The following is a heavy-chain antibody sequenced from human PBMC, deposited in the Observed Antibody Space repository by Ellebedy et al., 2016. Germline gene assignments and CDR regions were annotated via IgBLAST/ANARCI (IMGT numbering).Heavy chain of an antibody. D-gene: IGHD3-22*01. CDR2: ISGSSSTI. V-gene: IGHV3-48*04. CDR1: GFTFSTYS. Sequence: GGSLRLXXTASGFTFSTYSMNWVRQAPGKGLEWVSYISGSSSTIYYADSVKGRFTISRDNAKNSLYLQMNSLRAEDTAVYYCARGRLDMIVVVTPEDAFDIWGQGTMVTVSS. J-gene: IGHJ3*02. CDR3: ARGRLDMIVVVTPEDAFDI.